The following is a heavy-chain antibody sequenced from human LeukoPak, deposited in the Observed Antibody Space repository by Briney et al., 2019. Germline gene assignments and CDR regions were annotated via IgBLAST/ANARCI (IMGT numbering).Heavy chain of an antibody. D-gene: IGHD2/OR15-2a*01. CDR1: GFTFSDYW. CDR3: AKDSAKKYDDY. V-gene: IGHV3-7*03. Sequence: GGSLRLSCAASGFTFSDYWMDWVRQAPGKGLEWVANIKQDGSEKYYVDSVKDRFTISRDNAKNSVYLQMNSLRAEDTAVYYCAKDSAKKYDDYWGQGTLVTVSS. J-gene: IGHJ4*02. CDR2: IKQDGSEK.